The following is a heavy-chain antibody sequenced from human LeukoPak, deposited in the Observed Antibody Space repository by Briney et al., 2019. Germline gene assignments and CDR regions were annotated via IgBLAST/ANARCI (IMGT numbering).Heavy chain of an antibody. CDR1: GYSFTSYW. V-gene: IGHV5-51*01. CDR3: ASPPYYDSSGYLY. Sequence: GESLKISCKGSGYSFTSYWIGWVRQMPGKGLGWMGIIYPGDSDTRYSPSFQGQVTISADKSISTAYLQWSSLKASDTAMYYCASPPYYDSSGYLYWGQGTLVTVSS. J-gene: IGHJ4*02. CDR2: IYPGDSDT. D-gene: IGHD3-22*01.